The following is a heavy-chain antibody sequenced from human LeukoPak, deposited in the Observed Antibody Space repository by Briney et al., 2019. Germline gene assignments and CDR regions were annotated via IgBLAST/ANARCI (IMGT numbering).Heavy chain of an antibody. V-gene: IGHV1-8*01. J-gene: IGHJ4*02. D-gene: IGHD2-15*01. CDR3: ARSNRLRHCSGGSCYSFGY. CDR2: MNPNSGNT. Sequence: GASVKVSCKASGYTFTSYDINWVRQATGQGLEWMGWMNPNSGNTGYAQKFQGRVTMTRNTSISTAYVELSSLRSEDTAVYYCARSNRLRHCSGGSCYSFGYWGQGTLVTVSS. CDR1: GYTFTSYD.